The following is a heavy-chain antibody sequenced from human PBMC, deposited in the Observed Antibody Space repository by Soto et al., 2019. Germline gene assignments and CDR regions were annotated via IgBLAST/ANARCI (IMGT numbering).Heavy chain of an antibody. Sequence: GGSLRLSCAASGFSFSTYAMSWVRQAPGQGLEWVSGITGAGGSAYYPGSVKGRFTISRDNSKNTVYLQMNSLRAEDTAIYYCAKYFGGSSWSKRGNHFDYWGQGSLVTVSS. J-gene: IGHJ4*02. CDR2: ITGAGGSA. V-gene: IGHV3-23*01. CDR3: AKYFGGSSWSKRGNHFDY. D-gene: IGHD6-13*01. CDR1: GFSFSTYA.